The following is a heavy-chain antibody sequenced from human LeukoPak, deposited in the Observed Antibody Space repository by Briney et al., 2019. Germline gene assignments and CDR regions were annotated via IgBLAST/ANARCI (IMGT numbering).Heavy chain of an antibody. J-gene: IGHJ5*02. CDR3: ARGASNYGSFWFDP. V-gene: IGHV4-31*03. Sequence: TLSLTCTVSGGSIRSGGYYWSWIRQHPGKGLEWIGNIYYSGSTSYNPSLKSRVTISVDTSKNQFSLKLNSVTAADTAVYYCARGASNYGSFWFDPWGXGXLXTVSS. D-gene: IGHD4-11*01. CDR1: GGSIRSGGYY. CDR2: IYYSGST.